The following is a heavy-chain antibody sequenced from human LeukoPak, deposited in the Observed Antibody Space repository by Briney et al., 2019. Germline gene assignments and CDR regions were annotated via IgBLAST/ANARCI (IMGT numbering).Heavy chain of an antibody. CDR3: AREPSTYYYGSRLFDL. V-gene: IGHV1-18*04. J-gene: IGHJ2*01. CDR2: ISAYNGNT. D-gene: IGHD3-10*01. Sequence: GASVKVSCKASGYTFTGYYMHWVRQAPGQGLEWMGWISAYNGNTNYAQKLQGRVTMTTDTSTSTAYMELRSLRSDDTAVYYCAREPSTYYYGSRLFDLWGRGTLVTVSS. CDR1: GYTFTGYY.